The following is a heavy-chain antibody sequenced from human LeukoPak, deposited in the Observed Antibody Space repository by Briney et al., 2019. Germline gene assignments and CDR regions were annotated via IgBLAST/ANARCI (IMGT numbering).Heavy chain of an antibody. CDR3: AKAQGGGTWYGAFDI. Sequence: PGGSLRLSCAASGFTFSSYAMSWVRQAPGKGLEWVSAITGSGDTTSYADSVKGRFTISRDSSKNTLFLQMDSLRAEDTAVYYCAKAQGGGTWYGAFDIWGQGTMVTVSS. CDR1: GFTFSSYA. CDR2: ITGSGDTT. J-gene: IGHJ3*02. V-gene: IGHV3-23*01. D-gene: IGHD6-13*01.